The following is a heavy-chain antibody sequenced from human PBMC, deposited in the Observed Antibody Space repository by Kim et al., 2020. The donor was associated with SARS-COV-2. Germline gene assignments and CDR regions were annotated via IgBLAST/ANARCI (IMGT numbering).Heavy chain of an antibody. J-gene: IGHJ4*02. V-gene: IGHV1-18*01. Sequence: ASVKVSCKASGYTFTSYGISWVRQAPGQGLEWMGWISAYNGNTNYAQKLQGRVTMTTDTSTSTAYMELRSLRSDDTAVYYCAREARYYYDSSGSIPLPNFDYWGQGTLVTFSS. D-gene: IGHD3-22*01. CDR1: GYTFTSYG. CDR3: AREARYYYDSSGSIPLPNFDY. CDR2: ISAYNGNT.